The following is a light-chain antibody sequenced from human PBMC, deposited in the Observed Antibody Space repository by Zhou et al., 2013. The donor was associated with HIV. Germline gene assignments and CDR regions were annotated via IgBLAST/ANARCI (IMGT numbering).Light chain of an antibody. Sequence: EIVLTQSPATLSLSPGERVTLSCRASQSVSSYLAWYQQKPGQAPRLLIYATSSRATGIPDRFSGSGSGTDFTLTITRLEPEDFAVYHCQQYDGSPWTFGQGTKVEI. CDR3: QQYDGSPWT. J-gene: IGKJ1*01. CDR2: ATS. CDR1: QSVSSY. V-gene: IGKV3-20*01.